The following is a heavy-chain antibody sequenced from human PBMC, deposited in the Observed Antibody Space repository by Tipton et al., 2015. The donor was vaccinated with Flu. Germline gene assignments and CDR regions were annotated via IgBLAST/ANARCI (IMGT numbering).Heavy chain of an antibody. D-gene: IGHD6-19*01. CDR3: ARKRTYSSGWYAH. V-gene: IGHV4-59*04. Sequence: TLSLTCTVSGGSISSYYWSWIRQPPGKGLEWIGYIYYSGSTYYNPSLKSRVTISVDTSKNQFSLKLSSVTAADTAVYYCARKRTYSSGWYAHWGQGTLATVSS. CDR1: GGSISSYY. CDR2: IYYSGST. J-gene: IGHJ4*02.